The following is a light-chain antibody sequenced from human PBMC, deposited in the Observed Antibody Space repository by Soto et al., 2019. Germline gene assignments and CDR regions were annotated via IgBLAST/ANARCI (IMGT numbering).Light chain of an antibody. Sequence: NFMLTQPHSVSASPGKTVTISCTRSSGSIASNYVQWYQQRPGSSPTTVIYEDNRRPSGVPDRFSGSIDSSSNSASLPISGLKTEDEADYYCQSYDSSNQVFGGGTKLTVL. CDR2: EDN. V-gene: IGLV6-57*01. CDR3: QSYDSSNQV. CDR1: SGSIASNY. J-gene: IGLJ2*01.